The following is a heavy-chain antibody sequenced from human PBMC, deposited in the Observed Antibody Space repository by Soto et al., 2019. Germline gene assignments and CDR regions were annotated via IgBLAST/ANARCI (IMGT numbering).Heavy chain of an antibody. CDR3: ARRGITMVRGVYYGMDV. D-gene: IGHD3-10*01. V-gene: IGHV4-4*02. CDR2: IYHSGST. J-gene: IGHJ6*02. Sequence: SETLSLTCAVSGGSISSSNWWSWVRQPPGKGLEWIGEIYHSGSTNYNPSLKSRVTISVDKSKNQFSLKLSSVTAAGTAVYYCARRGITMVRGVYYGMDVWGQGTTVTVSS. CDR1: GGSISSSNW.